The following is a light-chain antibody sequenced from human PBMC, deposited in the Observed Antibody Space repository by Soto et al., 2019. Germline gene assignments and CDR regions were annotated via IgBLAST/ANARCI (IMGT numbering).Light chain of an antibody. V-gene: IGKV3-20*01. CDR2: GAS. CDR3: LQYGSSLPWT. Sequence: EIVLTQPPGTLSLSPGERATLSCRARQSVSSNYLAWYQQKPGQAPRLLIYGASSRATGIPDRFSGSGSGRDFTLTISRLEPEDFAVYYCLQYGSSLPWTFGQGTKVEIK. CDR1: QSVSSNY. J-gene: IGKJ1*01.